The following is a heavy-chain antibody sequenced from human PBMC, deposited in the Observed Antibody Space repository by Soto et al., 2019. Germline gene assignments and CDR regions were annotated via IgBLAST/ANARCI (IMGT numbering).Heavy chain of an antibody. V-gene: IGHV4-31*03. Sequence: TSETLSLTCTVTGGSIRGRGFYWSWIRQRPGEGLEWIGFVYYRGTTDYNPSLRSRMTISADTSRNQFYLDVTSVTVADTAVYYCAASGGPEGDWFDPWGQGILVTVSS. D-gene: IGHD2-8*02. J-gene: IGHJ5*02. CDR3: AASGGPEGDWFDP. CDR2: VYYRGTT. CDR1: GGSIRGRGFY.